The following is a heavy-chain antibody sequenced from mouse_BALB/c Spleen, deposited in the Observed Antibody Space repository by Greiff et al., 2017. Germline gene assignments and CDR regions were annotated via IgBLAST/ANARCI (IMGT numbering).Heavy chain of an antibody. D-gene: IGHD4-1*01. CDR2: INPSNGRT. CDR1: GYTFTSYW. J-gene: IGHJ3*01. Sequence: QVQLQQPGAELVKPGASVKLSCKASGYTFTSYWMHWVKQRPGQGLEWIGEINPSNGRTNYNEKFKSKATLTVDKSSSTAYMQLSSLTSEDSAVYYCASLTGPFAYWGQGTLVTVSA. V-gene: IGHV1S81*02. CDR3: ASLTGPFAY.